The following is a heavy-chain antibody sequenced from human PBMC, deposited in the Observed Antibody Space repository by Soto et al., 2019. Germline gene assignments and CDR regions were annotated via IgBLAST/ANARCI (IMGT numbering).Heavy chain of an antibody. CDR3: TKSRRSVLMVYGFGGMDV. Sequence: GGSLRLSCAASGFSVGDYAMSWVRQAPGKGLEWVSSISGSGDGTYYGDSVKGRFTLSRDTSQKTLYLQMNNLGGEDTAVYFCTKSRRSVLMVYGFGGMDVWGRGTTVTVSS. V-gene: IGHV3-23*01. CDR1: GFSVGDYA. J-gene: IGHJ6*02. D-gene: IGHD2-8*01. CDR2: ISGSGDGT.